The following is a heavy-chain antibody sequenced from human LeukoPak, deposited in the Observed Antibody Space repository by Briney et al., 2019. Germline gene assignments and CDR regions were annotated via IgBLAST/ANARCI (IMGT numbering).Heavy chain of an antibody. Sequence: SETLSLTCTVSGGSISSYYWSWIRQPPGKGLEWIGYIYYSGSTNYNPSLKSRVTVSVDTSKNQFSLKLSSVTAADTAVYYCARVSGYDWESFYDYWGQGTLVTVAS. CDR2: IYYSGST. CDR1: GGSISSYY. J-gene: IGHJ4*02. V-gene: IGHV4-59*01. CDR3: ARVSGYDWESFYDY. D-gene: IGHD5-12*01.